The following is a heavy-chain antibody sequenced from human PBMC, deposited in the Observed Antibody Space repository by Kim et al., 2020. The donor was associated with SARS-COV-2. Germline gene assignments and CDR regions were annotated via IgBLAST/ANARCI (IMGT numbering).Heavy chain of an antibody. D-gene: IGHD3-22*01. CDR2: SRNKGNNYVT. V-gene: IGHV3-72*01. CDR3: VRGDEFSGYPLRD. Sequence: GWSLRLSCAASGFTFSDHYMDWVRQAPGKGLEWVGRSRNKGNNYVTEYAASVRGRSTISRDVSQNSLYLQMNSLETEDTAVYYCVRGDEFSGYPLRDWGQGSLVTVSS. J-gene: IGHJ4*02. CDR1: GFTFSDHY.